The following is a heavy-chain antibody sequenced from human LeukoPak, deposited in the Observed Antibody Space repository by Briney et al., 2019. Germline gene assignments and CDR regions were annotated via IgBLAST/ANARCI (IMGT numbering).Heavy chain of an antibody. V-gene: IGHV3-53*01. Sequence: GGSLRLSCAASGFTVSSNYMSWVRQAPGKGLEWVSVIYSGGSTYYADSVKGRFTISRDNSKNTLYLQMNSLRAEDTAVYYCAREDYYDSSGFGGCYWGQGTLVTVSS. CDR2: IYSGGST. J-gene: IGHJ4*02. CDR1: GFTVSSNY. D-gene: IGHD3-22*01. CDR3: AREDYYDSSGFGGCY.